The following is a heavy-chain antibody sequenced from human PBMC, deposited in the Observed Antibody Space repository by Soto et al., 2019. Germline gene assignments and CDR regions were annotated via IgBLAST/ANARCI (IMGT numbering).Heavy chain of an antibody. CDR3: ASRPCSGGSCYEAYYCGMDV. V-gene: IGHV4-4*02. D-gene: IGHD2-15*01. CDR1: GGSISSSNW. Sequence: QVQLQESGPGLVKPSGTLSLTCAVSGGSISSSNWWSWVRQPPGKGLEWIGEIYHSGSTNYNPSPXXRVTISVDKPXXQXSXXLSSVTAADTAVYYCASRPCSGGSCYEAYYCGMDVWGQGTTVTVSS. J-gene: IGHJ6*02. CDR2: IYHSGST.